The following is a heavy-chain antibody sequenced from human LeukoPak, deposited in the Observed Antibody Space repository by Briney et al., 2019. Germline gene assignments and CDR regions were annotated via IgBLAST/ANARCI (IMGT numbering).Heavy chain of an antibody. J-gene: IGHJ4*02. V-gene: IGHV1-2*02. CDR1: GYTFTGYY. CDR3: ARVASGYSSGWFAVDY. Sequence: GASVKVSCKASGYTFTGYYMHWVRQAPGQGLEWMGWINPNSGGTNYAQKFQGRVTMTRDTSISTAYMELSRLRSDDTAVYYCARVASGYSSGWFAVDYWGQGTLVTVSS. CDR2: INPNSGGT. D-gene: IGHD6-19*01.